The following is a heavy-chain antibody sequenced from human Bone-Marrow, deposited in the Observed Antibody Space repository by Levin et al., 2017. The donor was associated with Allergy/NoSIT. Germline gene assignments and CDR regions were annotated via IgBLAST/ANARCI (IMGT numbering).Heavy chain of an antibody. CDR1: GYTFTGYY. V-gene: IGHV1-2*06. CDR3: ARGGLRRSGWSNLDY. Sequence: ASVKVSCKASGYTFTGYYIHWMRQAPGQGLEWMGRIYPNSGATKYVERFQGRVTMTRDTSISTAYMEVTRLTSDDTAVFYCARGGLRRSGWSNLDYWGKGTLITVSS. D-gene: IGHD6-13*01. J-gene: IGHJ4*02. CDR2: IYPNSGAT.